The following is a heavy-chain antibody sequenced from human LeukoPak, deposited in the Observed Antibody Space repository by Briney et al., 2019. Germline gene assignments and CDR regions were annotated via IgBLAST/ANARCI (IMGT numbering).Heavy chain of an antibody. D-gene: IGHD2-15*01. V-gene: IGHV3-23*01. CDR1: GFTFSSYA. CDR2: ISGGGGST. J-gene: IGHJ4*02. Sequence: GGSLRLSCAASGFTFSSYAMSWVRQAPGKGLEWVSAISGGGGSTYYADSVKGRFTISRDNSKNTLYLQMNSLRAEDTAVYYCAKDADIVVVVAATHFDYWGQGTLVTVSS. CDR3: AKDADIVVVVAATHFDY.